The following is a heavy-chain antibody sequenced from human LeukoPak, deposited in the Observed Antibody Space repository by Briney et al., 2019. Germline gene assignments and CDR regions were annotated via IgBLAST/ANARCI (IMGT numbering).Heavy chain of an antibody. Sequence: SETLSLTCTVSDGSISSYYWSWIRQPPGKGLEWIGYIYYSGSTNYNPSLKSRVTISVDTSKNQFSLKLSSVTAADTAVYYCARAPPAADDAFDIWGQGTMVTVSS. J-gene: IGHJ3*02. CDR2: IYYSGST. D-gene: IGHD2-2*01. CDR3: ARAPPAADDAFDI. V-gene: IGHV4-59*08. CDR1: DGSISSYY.